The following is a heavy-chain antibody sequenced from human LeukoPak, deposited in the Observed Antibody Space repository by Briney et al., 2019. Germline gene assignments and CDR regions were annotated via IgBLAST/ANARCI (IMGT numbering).Heavy chain of an antibody. CDR3: AKEYDLWHEQGNWFET. CDR1: GFSFNTYS. V-gene: IGHV3-23*01. D-gene: IGHD3-3*01. J-gene: IGHJ5*02. CDR2: INDDTP. Sequence: AGGSLRLSCTTSGFSFNTYSMSWVRQAPGKGLEWVSSINDDTPYYTDSVKGRFTVSRDNSRDTLYLHLNSLRAEDTAIYYCAKEYDLWHEQGNWFETWGQGVLVTVSS.